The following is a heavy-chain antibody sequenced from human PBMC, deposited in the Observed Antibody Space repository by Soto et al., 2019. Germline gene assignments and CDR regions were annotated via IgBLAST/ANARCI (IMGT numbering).Heavy chain of an antibody. V-gene: IGHV3-15*01. Sequence: PGGSLRISCTDSRFTFSNDWMSWVRQGPGKGLEWVGRIKRETDGGTTDHAARVKGRVTISRDDSKNTLYLQMNTLKTEDTAVNYCTTRVYYSKSRRHPRDFDYWGQGTLLTVFS. CDR1: RFTFSNDW. CDR3: TTRVYYSKSRRHPRDFDY. CDR2: IKRETDGGTT. J-gene: IGHJ4*02. D-gene: IGHD3-10*01.